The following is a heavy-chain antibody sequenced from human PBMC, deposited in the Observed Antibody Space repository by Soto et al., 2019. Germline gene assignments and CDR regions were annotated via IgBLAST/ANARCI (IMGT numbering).Heavy chain of an antibody. CDR1: GYTFTSYY. CDR2: INPTSST. Sequence: QVQLVQSGAEVKKPGASVKVSCKASGYTFTSYYMHWVRQAPGQGLEWMGIINPTSSTSYAQKFPGRVNMTRETSTSKVYMELSSLRSEATAVYYCARVYCSGGSCYGIDYWGQGTLVTVSS. D-gene: IGHD2-15*01. V-gene: IGHV1-46*01. CDR3: ARVYCSGGSCYGIDY. J-gene: IGHJ4*02.